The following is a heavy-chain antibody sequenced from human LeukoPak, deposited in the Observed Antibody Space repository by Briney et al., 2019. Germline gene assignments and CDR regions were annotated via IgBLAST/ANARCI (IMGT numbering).Heavy chain of an antibody. V-gene: IGHV4-4*07. CDR2: IYSSGRT. Sequence: SETLSLTCTVSGGSISSYYWSWIRQPAGKGLEWIGRIYSSGRTHYSPSLKSRVAISVDTSKNQFSLKLSSVTAADTAVYYCAREVGYSYGHFDYWGQGTLVTVSS. CDR3: AREVGYSYGHFDY. D-gene: IGHD5-18*01. J-gene: IGHJ4*02. CDR1: GGSISSYY.